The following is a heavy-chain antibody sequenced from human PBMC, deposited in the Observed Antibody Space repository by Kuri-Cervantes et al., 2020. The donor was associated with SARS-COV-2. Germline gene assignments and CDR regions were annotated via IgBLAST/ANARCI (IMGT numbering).Heavy chain of an antibody. D-gene: IGHD7-27*01. J-gene: IGHJ4*02. V-gene: IGHV3-30*02. Sequence: GESLKISGAASGFIFSSYGMHWVRQAPGKGLEWGAFKRYDGSNKYYADSLKGRFTISRNNAKNSPYLQMNSLRAEDTAVYYCARERTGDIFDYWGQGTLVTVSS. CDR2: KRYDGSNK. CDR3: ARERTGDIFDY. CDR1: GFIFSSYG.